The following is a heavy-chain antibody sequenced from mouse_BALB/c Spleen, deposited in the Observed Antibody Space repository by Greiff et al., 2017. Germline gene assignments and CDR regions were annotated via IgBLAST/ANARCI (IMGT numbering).Heavy chain of an antibody. Sequence: EVKVVESGGGLVQPGGSRKLSCAASGFTFSSFGMHWVRQAPEKGLEWVAYISSGSSTIYYADTVKGRFTISRDNPKNTLFLQMTSLRSEDTAMYYCARRGGNYVSSFAYWGQGTLVTVSA. CDR2: ISSGSSTI. CDR3: ARRGGNYVSSFAY. J-gene: IGHJ3*01. CDR1: GFTFSSFG. V-gene: IGHV5-17*02. D-gene: IGHD2-1*01.